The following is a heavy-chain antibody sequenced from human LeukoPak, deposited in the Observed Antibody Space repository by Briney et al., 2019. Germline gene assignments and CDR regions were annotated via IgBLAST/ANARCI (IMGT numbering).Heavy chain of an antibody. CDR1: GFTFSSYA. D-gene: IGHD1-26*01. V-gene: IGHV3-73*01. CDR2: IRSKANSYAT. CDR3: KLEWELGYYYYMDV. J-gene: IGHJ6*03. Sequence: PGGSLRLSCAASGFTFSSYAMHRVRQASGKGLEWVGRIRSKANSYATAYAASVKGRFTISRDDSKNTAYLQMNSLKTEDTAVYYCKLEWELGYYYYMDVWGKGTTVTVSS.